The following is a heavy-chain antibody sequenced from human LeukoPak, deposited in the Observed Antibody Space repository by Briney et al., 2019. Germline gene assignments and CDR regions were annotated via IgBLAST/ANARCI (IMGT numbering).Heavy chain of an antibody. CDR2: IYYSGST. D-gene: IGHD2-15*01. CDR3: ARDRIVVVVTATSNWFDP. Sequence: PSETLSLTCTVSGGSISSYYWSWIRQPPGKGLEWIGSIYYSGSTYYNPSLKSRVTISVDTSKNQFSLKLSSVTAADTAVYYCARDRIVVVVTATSNWFDPWGQGTLVTVSS. J-gene: IGHJ5*02. CDR1: GGSISSYY. V-gene: IGHV4-59*12.